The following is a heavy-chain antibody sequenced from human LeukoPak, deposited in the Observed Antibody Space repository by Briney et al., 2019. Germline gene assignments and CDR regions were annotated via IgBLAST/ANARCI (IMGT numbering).Heavy chain of an antibody. CDR3: ARGTPQYPSSWYNY. Sequence: GGSLRLSCAASGVTSSTDWMGGGRHAPEEGGGCGARIKQVVNETSYVDSVKGRFPISRDNAKNSLFLQMNSLRAEDTAVYYCARGTPQYPSSWYNYWGQGTLVTVS. CDR2: IKQVVNET. J-gene: IGHJ4*02. V-gene: IGHV3-7*04. CDR1: GVTSSTDW. D-gene: IGHD6-13*01.